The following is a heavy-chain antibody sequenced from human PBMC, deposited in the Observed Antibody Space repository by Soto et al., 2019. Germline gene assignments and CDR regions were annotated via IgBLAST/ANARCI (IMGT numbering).Heavy chain of an antibody. CDR1: GFTFSSYA. J-gene: IGHJ6*02. CDR3: ARPGSLSNYYYYYGMDV. CDR2: ISYDGSNK. D-gene: IGHD6-6*01. Sequence: QVQLVESGGGVVQPGRSLRLSCAASGFTFSSYAMHWVRQAPGKGLEWVTVISYDGSNKYYADSVKGRFTISRDNSKNTLYLQMNSLRAEDTAVYYCARPGSLSNYYYYYGMDVWGQGTTVTVSS. V-gene: IGHV3-30-3*01.